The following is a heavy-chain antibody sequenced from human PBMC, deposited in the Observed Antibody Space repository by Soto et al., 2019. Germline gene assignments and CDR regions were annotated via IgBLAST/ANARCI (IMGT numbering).Heavy chain of an antibody. J-gene: IGHJ4*02. CDR3: ARDVIGHDNYETIGYYFDH. CDR1: GFTVSSNY. V-gene: IGHV3-53*01. Sequence: GGSLRLSCAASGFTVSSNYMSWVRQAPGKGLEWVSVIYSGGSTYYADSVKGRFTISRDNSKNTLYLQMNSLRAEDTAVYYCARDVIGHDNYETIGYYFDHWGPGTLVTVSS. CDR2: IYSGGST. D-gene: IGHD3-16*01.